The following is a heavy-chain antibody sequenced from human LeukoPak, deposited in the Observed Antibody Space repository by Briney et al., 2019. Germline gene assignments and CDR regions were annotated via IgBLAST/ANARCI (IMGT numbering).Heavy chain of an antibody. J-gene: IGHJ3*02. Sequence: GESLKISCKGSGYSFTRYWIGWVRQMPGKGLEWMGIIYPDDSNTRYSPSFQGQVTISADKSISTAYLQWSSLKASDTAMYYCARFLGYCSSTSCLDAFDIWGQGTMVTVSS. V-gene: IGHV5-51*01. CDR2: IYPDDSNT. CDR3: ARFLGYCSSTSCLDAFDI. D-gene: IGHD2-2*01. CDR1: GYSFTRYW.